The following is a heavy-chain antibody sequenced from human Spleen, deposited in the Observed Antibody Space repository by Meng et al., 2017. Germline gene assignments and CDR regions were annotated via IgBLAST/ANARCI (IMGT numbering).Heavy chain of an antibody. J-gene: IGHJ4*01. CDR3: SGHVDY. CDR1: GFTFDDYG. V-gene: IGHV3-20*04. CDR2: INWNGGST. Sequence: GESLKISCAASGFTFDDYGMSWVRQAPGKGLEWVSGINWNGGSTGYADSVKGRFTISRDNAKNSLCLQMNSLKTEDTAVYYCSGHVDYWGHGTLVTVSS.